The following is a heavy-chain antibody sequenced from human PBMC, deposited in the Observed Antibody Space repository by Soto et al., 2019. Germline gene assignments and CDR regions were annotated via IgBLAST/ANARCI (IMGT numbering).Heavy chain of an antibody. V-gene: IGHV3-66*01. CDR1: GFNVSSNY. D-gene: IGHD3-10*01. CDR3: ARDSVFWFGELNYMDV. CDR2: IYSGGST. J-gene: IGHJ6*03. Sequence: EVQLVESGGGLVQPGRSLRLSCAVSGFNVSSNYMSWVRQAPGKGLEWVSVIYSGGSTYYAGSVKGRFTISRDNSKNTLYLQMNILRSEDTAVYYCARDSVFWFGELNYMDVCGKGTTVIVSS.